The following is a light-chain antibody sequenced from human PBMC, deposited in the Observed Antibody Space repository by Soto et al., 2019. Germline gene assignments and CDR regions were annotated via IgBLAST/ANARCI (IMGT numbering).Light chain of an antibody. V-gene: IGKV1-5*01. CDR3: QQYNSYPWT. CDR1: QSISSW. J-gene: IGKJ1*01. CDR2: DAS. Sequence: DIQMTQSPSTLSASVGDRVTITCRASQSISSWLAWYQQKPGKAPKLLIYDASSLESGVPSRFSGSAYGTEFTLTISSLQPDDFATYYCQQYNSYPWTFGQGTKVEIK.